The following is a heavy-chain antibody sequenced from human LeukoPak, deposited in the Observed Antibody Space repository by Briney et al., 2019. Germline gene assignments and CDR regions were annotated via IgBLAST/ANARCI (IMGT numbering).Heavy chain of an antibody. J-gene: IGHJ4*02. D-gene: IGHD3-16*02. Sequence: SETLSLTCAVYGGSFSGYYWSWIRQPPGKGLEWIGEINHSGSTNYNPSLKSRVTISVDTSKNQFSLKLSSVTVADTAVYYCARGRGDYVWGSYRASYFDYWGQGTLVTVSS. V-gene: IGHV4-34*01. CDR2: INHSGST. CDR1: GGSFSGYY. CDR3: ARGRGDYVWGSYRASYFDY.